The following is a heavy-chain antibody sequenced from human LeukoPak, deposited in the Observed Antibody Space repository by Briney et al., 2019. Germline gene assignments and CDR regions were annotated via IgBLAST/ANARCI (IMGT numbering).Heavy chain of an antibody. CDR1: GFTFGDHA. D-gene: IGHD2-2*01. J-gene: IGHJ4*02. Sequence: GGSLRLSCTASGFTFGDHAMSWVRQAPGKGLEWVGFIRSKAYRGTTEYAASVKGRFTISRDDSKSIAYLQMNSLRAEDTAVYYCAKAGGGYCSSTSCERHPFDYWGQGTLVTVSS. V-gene: IGHV3-49*04. CDR2: IRSKAYRGTT. CDR3: AKAGGGYCSSTSCERHPFDY.